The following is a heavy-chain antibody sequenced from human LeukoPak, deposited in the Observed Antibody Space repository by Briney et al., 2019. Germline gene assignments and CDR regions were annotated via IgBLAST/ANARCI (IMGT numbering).Heavy chain of an antibody. V-gene: IGHV3-30-3*01. CDR3: ATGDLPSGV. D-gene: IGHD1-26*01. Sequence: GRSLRLSCAASGFTFSSYAMHWVRQAPGKGLEWVAVISYDGSNKYYADSVKGRFTISRDNSKNTLYLQMNSLRAEDTAVYYCATGDLPSGVWGQGTMVTASS. J-gene: IGHJ3*01. CDR1: GFTFSSYA. CDR2: ISYDGSNK.